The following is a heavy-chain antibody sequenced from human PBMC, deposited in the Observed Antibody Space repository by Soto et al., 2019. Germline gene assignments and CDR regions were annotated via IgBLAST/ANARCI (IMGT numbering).Heavy chain of an antibody. CDR1: GFTFSNYV. Sequence: EVQLLESGGGLVQPGGSLTLSCAASGFTFSNYVFSWVRQAPGKGLEGVSGFSGSEIATSYAASVRGRFTISRDNSKNTVYLRMNRLRAEDTAVYFCARGGALPQARRMSHYFFDYWGQGSRVTVSS. V-gene: IGHV3-23*01. D-gene: IGHD1-26*01. CDR2: FSGSEIAT. J-gene: IGHJ4*02. CDR3: ARGGALPQARRMSHYFFDY.